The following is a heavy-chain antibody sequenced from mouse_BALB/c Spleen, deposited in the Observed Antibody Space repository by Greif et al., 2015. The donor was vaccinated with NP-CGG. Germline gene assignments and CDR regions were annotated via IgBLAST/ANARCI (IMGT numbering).Heavy chain of an antibody. CDR3: ARDSLYDYDKVMDY. CDR2: IWAGGST. D-gene: IGHD2-4*01. V-gene: IGHV2-9*02. Sequence: VQLQQSGPGLVAPSQSLSITCTVSGFSLTSYGVHWVRQPPGKGLEWLGVIWAGGSTNYNSALMSRLSISKDNSKSQVFLNMNSLQTDDTAMYYCARDSLYDYDKVMDYWGQGTSVTVSS. CDR1: GFSLTSYG. J-gene: IGHJ4*01.